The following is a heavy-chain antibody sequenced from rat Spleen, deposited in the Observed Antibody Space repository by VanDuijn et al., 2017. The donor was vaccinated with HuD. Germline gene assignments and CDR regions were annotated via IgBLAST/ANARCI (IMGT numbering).Heavy chain of an antibody. CDR1: GFTFSNYY. D-gene: IGHD4-3*01. CDR2: ISTGGGNT. CDR3: ARKGYSFDY. V-gene: IGHV5-25*01. J-gene: IGHJ2*01. Sequence: EVQLVESGGGLVQPGRSMKLSCTASGFTFSNYYVAWVRQAPAKGLEWVASISTGGGNTHYRDSVKGRFTISRENAKSTLYLQMDSLRSEDTATYYCARKGYSFDYWGQGVMVTVSS.